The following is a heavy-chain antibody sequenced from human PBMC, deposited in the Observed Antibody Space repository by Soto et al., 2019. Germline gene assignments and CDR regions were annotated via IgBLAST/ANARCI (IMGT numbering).Heavy chain of an antibody. D-gene: IGHD3-9*01. V-gene: IGHV4-39*01. CDR1: GGYFSSSSYY. J-gene: IGHJ5*02. CDR3: ARHANILTGYYVMATNWFDP. Sequence: LEPLSPTCRVAGGYFSSSSYYWARIRQPPGKGLEWIGSIYYSGRPYYNPSLKSRVTISVDASKNQFSLRLSSVTAADTAVYYCARHANILTGYYVMATNWFDPWGQGTLVTVSS. CDR2: IYYSGRP.